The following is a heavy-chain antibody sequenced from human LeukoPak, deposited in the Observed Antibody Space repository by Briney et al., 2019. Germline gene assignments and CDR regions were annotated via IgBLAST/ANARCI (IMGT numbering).Heavy chain of an antibody. J-gene: IGHJ4*02. CDR1: GGSISSGGYY. V-gene: IGHV4-31*03. CDR2: IYYSGST. CDR3: ARGLQTVYYYDSSGYYDY. Sequence: SQTLSLTCTVSGGSISSGGYYWSWIRQHPGKGLEWIGYIYYSGSTYYNPSLKSRVTISVDTSKNQFSLKLSSVTAADTAVYYCARGLQTVYYYDSSGYYDYWGQGTLVTVSP. D-gene: IGHD3-22*01.